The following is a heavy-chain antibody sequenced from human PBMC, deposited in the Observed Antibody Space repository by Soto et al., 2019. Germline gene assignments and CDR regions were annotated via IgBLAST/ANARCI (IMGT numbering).Heavy chain of an antibody. CDR3: AAPPRGNVSFNH. CDR2: INPDGSAK. Sequence: EVQLVESGGGLVQPGGSLRLSCAASGFTFSSYWMTWLRQAPGKGLEWVANINPDGSAKYYVDSVKGRFTISRDNAKNSLYLQMNSLRVEDTAVYSCAAPPRGNVSFNHWGQGALVPVSS. D-gene: IGHD2-15*01. J-gene: IGHJ1*01. V-gene: IGHV3-7*01. CDR1: GFTFSSYW.